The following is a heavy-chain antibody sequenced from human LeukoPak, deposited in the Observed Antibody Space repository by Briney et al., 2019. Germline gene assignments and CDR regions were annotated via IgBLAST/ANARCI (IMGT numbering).Heavy chain of an antibody. V-gene: IGHV4-59*08. CDR2: IYYSGST. CDR3: ASHDYGDHGYAFDI. D-gene: IGHD4-17*01. CDR1: GGSISSYY. Sequence: PSETLSLTCTVSGGSISSYYWSWIRQPPGKGLEWIGYIYYSGSTNYNPSLKSRVTISVDTSKNQFSLKLSSVTAADTAVYYCASHDYGDHGYAFDIWGQGTMVTVSS. J-gene: IGHJ3*02.